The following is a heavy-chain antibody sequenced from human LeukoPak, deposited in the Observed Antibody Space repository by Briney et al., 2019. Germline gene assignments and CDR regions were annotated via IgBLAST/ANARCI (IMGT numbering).Heavy chain of an antibody. CDR3: AKDLAGYFDWLLIVPENPGGFDY. J-gene: IGHJ4*02. CDR2: IRWDSGRI. D-gene: IGHD3-9*01. CDR1: GFTFGDYA. Sequence: GGSLRLSCAASGFTFGDYAMHWVRQAPGKGLEWVAGIRWDSGRICYAGSVKGRFTISRDNAKNSLYLQMNSLRAEDTALYYCAKDLAGYFDWLLIVPENPGGFDYWGQGTLVTVSS. V-gene: IGHV3-9*01.